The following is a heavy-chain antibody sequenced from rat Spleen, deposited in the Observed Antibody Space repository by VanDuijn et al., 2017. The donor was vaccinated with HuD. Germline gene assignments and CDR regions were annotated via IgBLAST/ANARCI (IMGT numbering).Heavy chain of an antibody. D-gene: IGHD1-10*01. Sequence: EVQLMESGGGLVQPGGSLQVSCAASGFNFNDYWMGWVRQAPGKGLEWVAIISYDGSSTYYRDSVKGRVTISRDNAKSTLYLQMDSLRSEDTATYYCATAEQLIFDYWGQGVMVTVSS. CDR2: ISYDGSST. J-gene: IGHJ2*01. CDR1: GFNFNDYW. V-gene: IGHV5-7*01. CDR3: ATAEQLIFDY.